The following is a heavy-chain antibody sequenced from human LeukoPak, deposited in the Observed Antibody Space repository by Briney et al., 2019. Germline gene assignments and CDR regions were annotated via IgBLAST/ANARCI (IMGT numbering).Heavy chain of an antibody. Sequence: GGSLRLSCAVSGGTTDDYGMSWVRQAPGKGLEWVSGINWDGTNTYYAESVKGRFTISRDSAEKSLYLQMNSLRDDDTAFYYCVKDLSSSWYSFDYWGQGTLVTVSS. CDR3: VKDLSSSWYSFDY. D-gene: IGHD6-13*01. J-gene: IGHJ4*02. CDR2: INWDGTNT. V-gene: IGHV3-20*04. CDR1: GGTTDDYG.